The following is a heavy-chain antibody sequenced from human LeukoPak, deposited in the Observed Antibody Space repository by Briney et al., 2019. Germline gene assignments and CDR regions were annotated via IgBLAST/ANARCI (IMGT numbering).Heavy chain of an antibody. CDR2: IKQDGSEK. V-gene: IGHV3-7*01. J-gene: IGHJ6*02. CDR3: AALEGYYYYYGMDV. Sequence: GGSLRLSCAASGFTFSSYWMRWVRQAPGKGLEWVANIKQDGSEKYYVDSVKGRFTISRDNAKNSLYLQMNSLRAEDTAVYYCAALEGYYYYYGMDVWGQGTTVTVSS. CDR1: GFTFSSYW.